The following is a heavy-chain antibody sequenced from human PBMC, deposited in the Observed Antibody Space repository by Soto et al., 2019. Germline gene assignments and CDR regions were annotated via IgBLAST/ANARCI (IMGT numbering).Heavy chain of an antibody. CDR2: IRVDGDAT. V-gene: IGHV3-23*01. D-gene: IGHD6-19*01. CDR3: AKVRFRSWYFDS. J-gene: IGHJ4*02. Sequence: LRLSCAASGFTSGFTFSSYAMGWVRQAPGKGLEWVSTIRVDGDATYYSDSVRARFTISRDNFNNTLFLQMKSLGAEDTAIYYCAKVRFRSWYFDSWGQGTVVTVSS. CDR1: GFTSGFTFSSYA.